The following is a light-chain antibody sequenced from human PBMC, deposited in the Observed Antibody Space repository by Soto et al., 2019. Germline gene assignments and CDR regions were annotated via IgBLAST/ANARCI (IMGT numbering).Light chain of an antibody. CDR1: QSVSNNY. CDR3: QQYFRSGT. Sequence: PGILSLPAGDSATLSCRASQSVSNNYLAWYQQKPGQAPRLLIYGASNRATGIPDRFSGSGSGTDFTLTISRLEPEDFAVYYCQQYFRSGTFGQGTKVDIK. CDR2: GAS. J-gene: IGKJ1*01. V-gene: IGKV3-20*01.